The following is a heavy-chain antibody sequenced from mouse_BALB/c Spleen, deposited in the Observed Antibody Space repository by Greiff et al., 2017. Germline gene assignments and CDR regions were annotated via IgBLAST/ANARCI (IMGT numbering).Heavy chain of an antibody. J-gene: IGHJ2*01. D-gene: IGHD1-2*01. CDR1: GYSITSDYA. V-gene: IGHV3-2*02. Sequence: VQLKESGPGLVKPSQSLSLTCTVTGYSITSDYAWNWIRQFPGNKLEWMGYISYSGSTSYNPSLKSRISITRDTPKNQFFLQLNSVTTEDTATYYCARFITTAYYFDYWGQGTTLTVSS. CDR2: ISYSGST. CDR3: ARFITTAYYFDY.